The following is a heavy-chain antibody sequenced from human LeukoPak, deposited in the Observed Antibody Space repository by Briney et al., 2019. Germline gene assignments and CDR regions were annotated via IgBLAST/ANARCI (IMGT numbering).Heavy chain of an antibody. V-gene: IGHV3-43*01. Sequence: GGSLRLSCAASGFTFDDYTMHWVRQAPGKGLEWVSVITWYGDDTYYADSVEGRFTVSRDNSKNSLYLQMNSLTTEDTALYYCAKDTGLTYFDYWGQGTLVTVSS. D-gene: IGHD3-9*01. J-gene: IGHJ4*02. CDR1: GFTFDDYT. CDR2: ITWYGDDT. CDR3: AKDTGLTYFDY.